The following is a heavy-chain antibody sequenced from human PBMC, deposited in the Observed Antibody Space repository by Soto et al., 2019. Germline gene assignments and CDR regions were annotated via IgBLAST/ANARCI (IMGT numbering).Heavy chain of an antibody. Sequence: SETLSLTCAVSGGSISSGGYSWSWIRQPPGKGLEWIGYISYSGSTNYNPSLKSRLTISVDTSKNQFSLKLSSVTAADTAVYYCARDAMTTVIPYYYYYGMDVWGQGTTVTVSS. CDR3: ARDAMTTVIPYYYYYGMDV. V-gene: IGHV4-61*08. CDR2: ISYSGST. J-gene: IGHJ6*02. D-gene: IGHD4-17*01. CDR1: GGSISSGGYS.